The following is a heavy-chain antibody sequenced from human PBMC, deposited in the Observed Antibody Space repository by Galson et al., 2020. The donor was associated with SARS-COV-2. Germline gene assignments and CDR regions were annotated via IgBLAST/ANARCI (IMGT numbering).Heavy chain of an antibody. CDR1: GFNFSSYA. CDR3: VRGVPDFDY. Sequence: TGGSLRLSCAASGFNFSSYAMHWVRQAPGKGLEWVAVISYDGSNKYYADSVKGRFTISRDNSKNTLYLQMNSLRAEDTAVYYCVRGVPDFDYWGQGTLVTVSS. V-gene: IGHV3-30-3*01. CDR2: ISYDGSNK. J-gene: IGHJ4*02. D-gene: IGHD3-10*01.